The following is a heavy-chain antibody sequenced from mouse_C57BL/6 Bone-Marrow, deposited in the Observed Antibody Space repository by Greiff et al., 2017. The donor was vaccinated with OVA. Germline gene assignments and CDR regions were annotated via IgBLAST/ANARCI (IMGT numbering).Heavy chain of an antibody. CDR2: IYPYNGVS. J-gene: IGHJ4*01. CDR1: GYSFTGYY. V-gene: IGHV1-31*01. CDR3: AIEGTVGGYAMDY. Sequence: EVKLMESGPELVKPGASVKISCKASGYSFTGYYMHWVKQSHGNILDWIGYIYPYNGVSSYNQKFKGKATLTVDKSSSTAYMELRSLTSEDSAVYYCAIEGTVGGYAMDYWGQGTSVTVSS. D-gene: IGHD1-1*01.